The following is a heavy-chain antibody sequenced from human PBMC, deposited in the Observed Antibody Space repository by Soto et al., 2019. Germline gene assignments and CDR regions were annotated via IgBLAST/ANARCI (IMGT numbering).Heavy chain of an antibody. V-gene: IGHV1-8*01. CDR1: GYTFTSYD. J-gene: IGHJ3*01. CDR2: MNPNSGNT. CDR3: ARGRGRNQRDAFFF. D-gene: IGHD2-2*01. Sequence: ASVKVSCKASGYTFTSYDINWVRQATGQGLEWMGWMNPNSGNTGYAQKFQGRVTMTRNTSISTAYMELRSLSSEDTAVYYCARGRGRNQRDAFFFWGQGTMVTVSS.